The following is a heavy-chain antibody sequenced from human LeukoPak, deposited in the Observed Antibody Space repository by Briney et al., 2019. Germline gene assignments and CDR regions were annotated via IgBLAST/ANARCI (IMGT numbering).Heavy chain of an antibody. CDR3: ARDAVGYYYDSSAPDY. Sequence: GGSLRLSCAASGFTFSSYAMHWVGQAPGKGLEWVAVISYDGSNKYYADSVKARFTISRDNSKNTLYLQMNSLRAEDTAVYYCARDAVGYYYDSSAPDYWGQGTLVTVSS. CDR2: ISYDGSNK. V-gene: IGHV3-30-3*01. D-gene: IGHD3-22*01. CDR1: GFTFSSYA. J-gene: IGHJ4*02.